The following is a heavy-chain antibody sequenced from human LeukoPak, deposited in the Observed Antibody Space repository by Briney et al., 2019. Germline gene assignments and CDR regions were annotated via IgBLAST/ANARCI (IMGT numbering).Heavy chain of an antibody. CDR2: ISGSGSST. V-gene: IGHV3-23*01. D-gene: IGHD1-7*01. Sequence: PGGSLRLSCAASGFTFSSYGMSWVRQAPGKGLEWVPAISGSGSSTYYADSVQGRFTISRDNSKNTLYLQMNSLRAEDTAVYYCARAHNWKYGSFDFWGQGTLVTVSS. CDR1: GFTFSSYG. CDR3: ARAHNWKYGSFDF. J-gene: IGHJ4*02.